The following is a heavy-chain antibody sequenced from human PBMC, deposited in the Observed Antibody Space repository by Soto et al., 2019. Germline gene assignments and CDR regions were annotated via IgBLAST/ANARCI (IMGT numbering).Heavy chain of an antibody. Sequence: ASVKVSCKASGGTFSNYCINWELQAPGQGLEWMGGVIPLFGAANYAQKFQGRVTITADASTSMVYMQLSSLRSEDTAVYYCAREQHDPYDASGYYFNWFDPWGQGTLVTVSS. CDR2: VIPLFGAA. CDR3: AREQHDPYDASGYYFNWFDP. D-gene: IGHD3-22*01. V-gene: IGHV1-69*13. J-gene: IGHJ5*02. CDR1: GGTFSNYC.